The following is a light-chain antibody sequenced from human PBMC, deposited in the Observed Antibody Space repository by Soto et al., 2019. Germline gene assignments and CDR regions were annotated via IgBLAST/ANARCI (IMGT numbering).Light chain of an antibody. CDR2: DVS. CDR1: SSDVGGYNY. J-gene: IGLJ2*01. Sequence: QSALTQPASVSGSPGQSITISCTGTSSDVGGYNYVSWYQQHPGKAPKLMIYDVSNRPSGVSNRFSGSKSGNTASLTSSGLQAEDEADYYCSSYTGSSTYVVFGGGTKLTVL. V-gene: IGLV2-14*01. CDR3: SSYTGSSTYVV.